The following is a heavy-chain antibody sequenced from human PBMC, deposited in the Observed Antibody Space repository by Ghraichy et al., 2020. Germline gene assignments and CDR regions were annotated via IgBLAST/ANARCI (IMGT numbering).Heavy chain of an antibody. J-gene: IGHJ4*02. CDR3: ARHSNSGGSAY. V-gene: IGHV1-2*06. CDR2: INPNSGGT. CDR1: RYTVTSYY. D-gene: IGHD4-11*01. Sequence: ASVKVSCKASRYTVTSYYMHWVRQAPGQGLEWMGRINPNSGGTNYAQKFQGRVTMTRDTSISTAYMELSRLRSDDTAVYYCARHSNSGGSAYWGQGTLVTVSS.